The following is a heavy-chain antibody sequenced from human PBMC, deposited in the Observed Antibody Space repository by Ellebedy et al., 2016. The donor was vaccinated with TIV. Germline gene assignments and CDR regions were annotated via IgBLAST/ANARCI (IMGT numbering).Heavy chain of an antibody. V-gene: IGHV4-59*01. CDR2: IHYSRMT. D-gene: IGHD3-10*01. CDR3: AREIRSVDPHATYYYYNGMDD. J-gene: IGHJ6*02. Sequence: SETLSLTCTASGVSISSYYWSWIRQPPGKGLEWIGYIHYSRMTYFNPSLKSRVIMSVDTSKNQFSLKLNSVTAADTAIYYCAREIRSVDPHATYYYYNGMDDWGQGTTVTVSS. CDR1: GVSISSYY.